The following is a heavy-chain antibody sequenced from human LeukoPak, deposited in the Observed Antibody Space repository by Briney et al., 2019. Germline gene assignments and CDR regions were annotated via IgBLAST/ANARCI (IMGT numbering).Heavy chain of an antibody. J-gene: IGHJ6*02. Sequence: SVKVSCKASGGTFSSYAISWVRQAPGQGLEWMGRIIPILGIANYAQKFQGRVTITADKSTSTAYMELSSLRSEDTAVCYCARDHRQDYYYGMDVWGQGTLVTVSS. V-gene: IGHV1-69*04. CDR3: ARDHRQDYYYGMDV. CDR2: IIPILGIA. CDR1: GGTFSSYA.